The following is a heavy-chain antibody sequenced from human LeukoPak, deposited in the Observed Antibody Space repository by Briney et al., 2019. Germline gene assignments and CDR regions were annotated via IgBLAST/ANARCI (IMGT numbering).Heavy chain of an antibody. CDR3: ARDGLNTMVRGKIHYYYMDV. Sequence: SETLSLTCTVSGGSISSGSYYWSWIRQPAGKGLEWIGRIYTSGSTHYNPSLKGRVTISVDTSKNQFSLKLSSVTAADTAVYYCARDGLNTMVRGKIHYYYMDVWGKGTTVTISS. V-gene: IGHV4-61*02. D-gene: IGHD3-10*01. CDR1: GGSISSGSYY. CDR2: IYTSGST. J-gene: IGHJ6*03.